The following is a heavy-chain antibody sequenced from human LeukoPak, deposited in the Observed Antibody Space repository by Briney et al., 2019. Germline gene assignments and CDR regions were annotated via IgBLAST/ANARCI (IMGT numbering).Heavy chain of an antibody. J-gene: IGHJ6*03. V-gene: IGHV4-39*07. D-gene: IGHD3-10*01. CDR1: GGSIITNTDY. CDR2: ISYSGGT. Sequence: SETLSLTCTVSGGSIITNTDYWGWFRQPPGKGLEWIGSISYSGGTSYNPSLKSRVPMPVDTSRNQFSLSLRSVTAADTAVYYCARYVKARAWFGELPQYYMDVWGKGTTVTVSS. CDR3: ARYVKARAWFGELPQYYMDV.